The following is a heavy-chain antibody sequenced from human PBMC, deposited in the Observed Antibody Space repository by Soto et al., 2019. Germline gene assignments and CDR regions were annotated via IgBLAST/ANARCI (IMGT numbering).Heavy chain of an antibody. CDR2: IRQDGGEK. CDR3: VRGCGSAHCPYHLDS. V-gene: IGHV3-7*01. J-gene: IGHJ4*02. D-gene: IGHD2-21*01. CDR1: GFTFSKYW. Sequence: PGGSLRLSCAASGFTFSKYWMSWVRQAPGTGLTWVATIRQDGGEKHFVDSVEGRFTISRDNAQNSLFLQLSDLRAEDTAVYYCVRGCGSAHCPYHLDSWGQGTLVTVSS.